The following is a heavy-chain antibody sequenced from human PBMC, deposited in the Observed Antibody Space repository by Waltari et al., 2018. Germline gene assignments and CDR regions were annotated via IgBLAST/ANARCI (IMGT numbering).Heavy chain of an antibody. J-gene: IGHJ4*02. CDR1: VYTFISYG. CDR2: ISAYNGNT. Sequence: QVPLVQSGAEVKKPGASVTVSCKASVYTFISYGITWVRQAPGQGLEWMGWISAYNGNTNYAQKLQGRVTMTTDTSTSTAYMELRSLRSDDTAVYYCARNPRESSASQIDYWGQGTLVTVSS. D-gene: IGHD6-19*01. V-gene: IGHV1-18*01. CDR3: ARNPRESSASQIDY.